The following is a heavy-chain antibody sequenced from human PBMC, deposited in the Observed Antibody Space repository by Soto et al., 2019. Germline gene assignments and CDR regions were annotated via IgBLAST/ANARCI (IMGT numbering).Heavy chain of an antibody. J-gene: IGHJ6*02. D-gene: IGHD3-3*01. CDR3: ARDSSRAGHYDFWSGPYYYYGMDV. CDR2: IIPIFGTA. Sequence: GASVKVSCKASGGTFSRYAISWVRQAPGQGLEWMGGIIPIFGTANYAQKFQGRVTITADESTSTAYMELSSLRSEDTAVYYCARDSSRAGHYDFWSGPYYYYGMDVWGQGTTVTV. V-gene: IGHV1-69*13. CDR1: GGTFSRYA.